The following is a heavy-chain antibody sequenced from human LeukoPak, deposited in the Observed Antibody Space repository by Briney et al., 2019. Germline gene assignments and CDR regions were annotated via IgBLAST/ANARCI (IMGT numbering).Heavy chain of an antibody. V-gene: IGHV3-23*01. CDR2: ISGSGGTT. D-gene: IGHD3-10*01. J-gene: IGHJ1*01. CDR3: AIQKADLITMVRGIIAF. CDR1: GFTFSTYA. Sequence: GSLRLSCAASGFTFSTYAMSWVRQAPGKGLEWVSAISGSGGTTYYADSVKGRFTISRDNSKNSLYLQMNGLRAEDTAVYYCAIQKADLITMVRGIIAFWGQGTLVTVSS.